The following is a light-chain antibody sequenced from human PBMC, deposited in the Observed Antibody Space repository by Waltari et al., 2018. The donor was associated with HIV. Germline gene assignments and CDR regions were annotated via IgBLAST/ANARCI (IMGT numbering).Light chain of an antibody. CDR3: CSYAGSRSWV. V-gene: IGLV2-23*02. CDR2: DVT. Sequence: QSALTQPASVSGSPGQSITISCTGTSSDIVAYNYVSCYQQYPGKAPRPLIHDVTKWPSGVSNRFSGSKSGNTASLTISGLQSEDEADYWCCSYAGSRSWVFGGGTKVTVL. J-gene: IGLJ3*02. CDR1: SSDIVAYNY.